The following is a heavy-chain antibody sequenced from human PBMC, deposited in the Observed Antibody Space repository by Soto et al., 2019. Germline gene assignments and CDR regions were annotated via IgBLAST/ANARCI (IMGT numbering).Heavy chain of an antibody. V-gene: IGHV4-4*07. D-gene: IGHD2-2*01. CDR3: ARAPPTNAFDI. Sequence: QVQLQEWGPGLVKPSETLSLTCTVSTGSMNSYYWSWVRQPAGKGLEWIGRIYVSANTNYNPSLTSRVTMSIDTSKRQFSLRLTSVTAADTAVYFCARAPPTNAFDIWGPGTAVTVSS. CDR1: TGSMNSYY. J-gene: IGHJ3*02. CDR2: IYVSANT.